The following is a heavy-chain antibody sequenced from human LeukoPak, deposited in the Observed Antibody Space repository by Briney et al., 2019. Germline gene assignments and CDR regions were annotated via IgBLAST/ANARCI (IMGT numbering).Heavy chain of an antibody. Sequence: SETLSLTCTVSGGSISSYYWTWIRQPPGKGLEWIGYIYYSGNTNYNPSLKSRVTISVDTSKNQFSLRLSSVTAADTAVYYCARRLAAAPVYAFDIWGQGTLVTVSS. CDR3: ARRLAAAPVYAFDI. CDR1: GGSISSYY. D-gene: IGHD6-13*01. J-gene: IGHJ3*02. CDR2: IYYSGNT. V-gene: IGHV4-59*08.